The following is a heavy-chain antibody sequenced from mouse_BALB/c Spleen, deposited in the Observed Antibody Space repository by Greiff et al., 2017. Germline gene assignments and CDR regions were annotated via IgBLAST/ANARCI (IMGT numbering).Heavy chain of an antibody. V-gene: IGHV14-4*02. J-gene: IGHJ3*01. D-gene: IGHD4-1*01. CDR1: GFNIKDYY. CDR3: NAYWPFAY. CDR2: IDPENGDT. Sequence: VQLQQSGAELVRSGASVKLSCTASGFNIKDYYMHWVKQRHEQGLEWIGWIDPENGDTEYAPKFQGKATMTADTSSNTAYLQLSSLTSEDTAVYYCNAYWPFAYWGQGTLVTVSA.